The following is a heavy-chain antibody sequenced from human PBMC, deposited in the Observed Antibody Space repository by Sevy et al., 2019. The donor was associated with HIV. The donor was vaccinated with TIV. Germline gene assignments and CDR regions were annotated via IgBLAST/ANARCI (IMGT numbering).Heavy chain of an antibody. CDR1: GFTFSSYG. V-gene: IGHV3-33*01. CDR2: IWYDGSNK. D-gene: IGHD3-22*01. CDR3: ASDYYDSSGPPAPNFDY. Sequence: GGSLRLSCAASGFTFSSYGMHWVRQALGKGLEWVAVIWYDGSNKYYADSVKGRFTISRDNSKNTLYLQMNSLRAEDTAVYYCASDYYDSSGPPAPNFDYWGQGTLVTVSS. J-gene: IGHJ4*02.